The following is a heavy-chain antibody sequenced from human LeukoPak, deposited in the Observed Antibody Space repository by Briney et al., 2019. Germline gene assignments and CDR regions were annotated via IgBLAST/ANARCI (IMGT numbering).Heavy chain of an antibody. CDR1: GGSISSYY. CDR3: ARGKKWFDP. J-gene: IGHJ5*02. Sequence: SETLSLTCTASGGSISSYYWSWIRQPPGKGLEWIGYIYYSGSTNYNPSLKSRVTISVDTSKNQFSLKLSSVTAADTAVYYCARGKKWFDPWGQGTLVTVSS. V-gene: IGHV4-59*01. CDR2: IYYSGST.